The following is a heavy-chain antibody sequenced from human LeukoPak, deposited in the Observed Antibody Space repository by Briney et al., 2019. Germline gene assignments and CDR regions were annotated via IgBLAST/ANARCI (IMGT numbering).Heavy chain of an antibody. V-gene: IGHV3-33*06. CDR3: AKRGELGSYYDSSGYHFDY. CDR2: IWHDGSLK. CDR1: GFIFSDYG. D-gene: IGHD3-22*01. Sequence: GGSLRLSCEASGFIFSDYGMHWVRQASGKGLKWVAVIWHDGSLKYYADSVKGRFTISRDNSKNTLYLQMNSLRAEDTAVYYCAKRGELGSYYDSSGYHFDYWGQGTLVTVSS. J-gene: IGHJ4*02.